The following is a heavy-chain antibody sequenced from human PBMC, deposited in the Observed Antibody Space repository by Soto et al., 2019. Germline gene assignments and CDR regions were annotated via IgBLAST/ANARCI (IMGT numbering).Heavy chain of an antibody. Sequence: SETLSLTCTISGGSISGYYWSWIRQPPGKGLEWIGYIYYSGSTNYNPSLKSRVTISVDTSKNQFSLKLSSVTAADTAVYYCARMGGADGDYIFDYWGQGTLVTVSS. J-gene: IGHJ4*02. CDR1: GGSISGYY. CDR2: IYYSGST. CDR3: ARMGGADGDYIFDY. D-gene: IGHD4-17*01. V-gene: IGHV4-59*01.